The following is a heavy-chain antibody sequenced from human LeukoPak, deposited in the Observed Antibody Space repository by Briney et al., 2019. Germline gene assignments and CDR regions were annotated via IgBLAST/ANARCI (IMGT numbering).Heavy chain of an antibody. V-gene: IGHV3-30*04. CDR3: AELGITMIGGV. Sequence: GGSLRLSCAASEFTFSNYAMHWVRQAPGKGLEWLAVISYDGHNKYYADSVKARFTISRDNSKNTLFLQMNSLRAEDTAVYYCAELGITMIGGVWGKGTTVTISS. D-gene: IGHD3-10*02. CDR1: EFTFSNYA. CDR2: ISYDGHNK. J-gene: IGHJ6*04.